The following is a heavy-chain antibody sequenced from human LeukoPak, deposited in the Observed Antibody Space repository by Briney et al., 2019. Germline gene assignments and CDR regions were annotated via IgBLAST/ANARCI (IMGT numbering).Heavy chain of an antibody. D-gene: IGHD2-15*01. CDR3: ARDRPRARYFDY. CDR1: GGTFSSYA. CDR2: IIPILGIA. Sequence: GASVKVSCKASGGTFSSYAISWVRQAPGQGLEWMGRIIPILGIANYAQKFQGRVTITADKSTSTAYMELSSLRSEDTAVYFCARDRPRARYFDYWGQGTLVTVSS. J-gene: IGHJ4*02. V-gene: IGHV1-69*04.